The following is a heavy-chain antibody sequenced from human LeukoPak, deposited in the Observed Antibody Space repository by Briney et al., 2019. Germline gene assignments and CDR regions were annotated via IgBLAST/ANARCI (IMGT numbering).Heavy chain of an antibody. V-gene: IGHV1-24*01. CDR1: GYTLTELS. J-gene: IGHJ6*02. CDR2: FDPEVGET. Sequence: ASVKVSCKVSGYTLTELSMHWVRQAPGEGLEWMGGFDPEVGETTYAQKFQGRVTMTEDTSTDTAYMELSSLRSEDTAVYYCATPYMTTVAQAGVDYYYYGMDVWGQGTTVTVSS. CDR3: ATPYMTTVAQAGVDYYYYGMDV. D-gene: IGHD4-23*01.